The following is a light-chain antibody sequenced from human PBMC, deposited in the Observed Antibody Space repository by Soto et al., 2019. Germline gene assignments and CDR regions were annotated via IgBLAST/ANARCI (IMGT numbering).Light chain of an antibody. CDR1: QTISSW. J-gene: IGKJ1*01. CDR3: QHSTISADA. V-gene: IGKV1-5*03. CDR2: KAS. Sequence: DIQMTQSPSTLSGSVGDRVTITCRASQTISSWLAWYQQKPCKAPKLLIYKASTLKSGVPSRFSGSGSGTEFTLTISSLQHDDFATYYCQHSTISADAFGQGDKVELK.